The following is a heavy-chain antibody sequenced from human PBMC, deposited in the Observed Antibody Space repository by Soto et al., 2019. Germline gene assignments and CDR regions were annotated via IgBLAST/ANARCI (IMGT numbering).Heavy chain of an antibody. V-gene: IGHV1-2*02. CDR3: ARDRETYYYDSSGSIDY. CDR1: GYTFTGYY. CDR2: INPNSGGT. D-gene: IGHD3-22*01. J-gene: IGHJ4*02. Sequence: ASVKVSCKASGYTFTGYYMHWVRQAPGQGLEWMGWINPNSGGTNYAQKFQGRVTMTRDTSISTAYMELSRLRSDDTAVYYCARDRETYYYDSSGSIDYWGQGTLATVSS.